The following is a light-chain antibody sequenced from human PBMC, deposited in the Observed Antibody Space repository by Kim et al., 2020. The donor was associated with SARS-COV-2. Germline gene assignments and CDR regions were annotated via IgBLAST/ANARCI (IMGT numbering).Light chain of an antibody. CDR3: ATWDSSLSAAHWWV. CDR2: DNN. V-gene: IGLV1-51*01. J-gene: IGLJ3*02. CDR1: SSNIGNND. Sequence: QSVLTQPPSVSAAPGQKVSISCSGGSSNIGNNDVTWYQQFPGTAPKLIIYDNNKRPSGIPDRFSGSKSGTSATLGITGLQTGDEADYYCATWDSSLSAAHWWVFGGGTKVTVL.